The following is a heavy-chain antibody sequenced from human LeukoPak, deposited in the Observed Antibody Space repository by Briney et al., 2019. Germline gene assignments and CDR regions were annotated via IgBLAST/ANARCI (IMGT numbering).Heavy chain of an antibody. V-gene: IGHV3-48*03. J-gene: IGHJ3*02. CDR1: GFTFSSYE. D-gene: IGHD3-3*01. CDR3: ARDKTSGSSIDAFDI. Sequence: PGGSLRLSCAASGFTFSSYEMNWVRQAPGKGLEWVSYISGSGSTIYDADSLRGRFTISRDNAKNSLYLQMNSLRAEDTAVYYCARDKTSGSSIDAFDIRGQGTMVTVSS. CDR2: ISGSGSTI.